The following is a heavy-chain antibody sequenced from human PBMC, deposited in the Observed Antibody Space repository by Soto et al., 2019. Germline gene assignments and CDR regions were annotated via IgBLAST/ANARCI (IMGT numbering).Heavy chain of an antibody. J-gene: IGHJ6*03. D-gene: IGHD2-2*01. CDR2: VSWNSGTM. Sequence: EVQLVESGGGLVQPGRSLRLSCAASGFSFDEYAMPWVRQAPGKGLEWVSGVSWNSGTMGYGDSVRGRFAISRDNAKNSLYLQMNSLTTEDTALYYCAKGFCSSTRCLTYSYMDVWGKGTTVTVSS. V-gene: IGHV3-9*01. CDR1: GFSFDEYA. CDR3: AKGFCSSTRCLTYSYMDV.